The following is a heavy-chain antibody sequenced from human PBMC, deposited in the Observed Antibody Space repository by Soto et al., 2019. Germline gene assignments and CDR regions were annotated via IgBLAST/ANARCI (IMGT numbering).Heavy chain of an antibody. Sequence: PGGSLRLSCAASGFTFSNYAMSWVRQAPGKGLEWVSAINGSGGWTYYADSAKGRFTIPRDNSKNTLYLQMSSLRAEDTAVYYCAKDRASSWEGHSWGQGTLVTVSS. J-gene: IGHJ4*02. D-gene: IGHD6-13*01. CDR1: GFTFSNYA. V-gene: IGHV3-23*01. CDR3: AKDRASSWEGHS. CDR2: INGSGGWT.